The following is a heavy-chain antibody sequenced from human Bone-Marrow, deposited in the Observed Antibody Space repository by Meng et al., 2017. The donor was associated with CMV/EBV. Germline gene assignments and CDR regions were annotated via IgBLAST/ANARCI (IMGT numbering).Heavy chain of an antibody. Sequence: SVKVSCKASGYTFTGYYMHWVRQAPGQGLEWMGGIIPILGIANYAQKFQGRVTITADKSTSTAYMELSSLRSEDTAVYYCARVPYCSSTSCYRNWFDPWGQGTLVTVSS. D-gene: IGHD2-2*01. V-gene: IGHV1-69*10. J-gene: IGHJ5*02. CDR2: IIPILGIA. CDR3: ARVPYCSSTSCYRNWFDP. CDR1: GYTFTGYY.